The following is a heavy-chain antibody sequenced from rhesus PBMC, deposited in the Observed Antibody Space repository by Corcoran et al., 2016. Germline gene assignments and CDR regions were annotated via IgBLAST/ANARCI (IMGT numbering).Heavy chain of an antibody. Sequence: QVQLQESGPGLVKPSETLSLTCAVSGYSISSGYYWSWIRQPPGKGLEWIGYITYRGSPYYTPPLKSRVTISRDASKTQFSRKLSSVTAADTAVDYCAREVWTGYFGRENSLDVWGRGVLVTVSS. D-gene: IGHD3-3*01. CDR1: GYSISSGYY. CDR2: ITYRGSP. CDR3: AREVWTGYFGRENSLDV. J-gene: IGHJ5-2*02. V-gene: IGHV4-122*02.